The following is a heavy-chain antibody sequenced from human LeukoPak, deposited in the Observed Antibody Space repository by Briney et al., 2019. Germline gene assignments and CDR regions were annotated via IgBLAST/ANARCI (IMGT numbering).Heavy chain of an antibody. Sequence: SETLSLTCSVSCGSMKDYYWSRIRQPPGKGLEWIAYINDNGHSGYNPALESRVTISVDTSKNHFSLRLRSVTAADTAVYFCAREAVDCVRGSFSDYWGQGILVTVSS. CDR2: INDNGHS. V-gene: IGHV4-59*12. CDR3: AREAVDCVRGSFSDY. D-gene: IGHD2-21*01. J-gene: IGHJ4*02. CDR1: CGSMKDYY.